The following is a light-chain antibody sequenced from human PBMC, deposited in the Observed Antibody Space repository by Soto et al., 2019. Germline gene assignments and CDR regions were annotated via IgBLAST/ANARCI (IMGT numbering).Light chain of an antibody. J-gene: IGKJ5*01. CDR1: QSFRGL. CDR3: QPRNMWPIT. CDR2: DAY. Sequence: EVVLTQSPVTLSLSPGETATLSCRASQSFRGLLAWYQQKPGQAPRLLIYDAYNRATGIPPRFSGSGSVTDFTLTISSREPEDSAVYYCQPRNMWPITFGKGTRLEIK. V-gene: IGKV3-11*01.